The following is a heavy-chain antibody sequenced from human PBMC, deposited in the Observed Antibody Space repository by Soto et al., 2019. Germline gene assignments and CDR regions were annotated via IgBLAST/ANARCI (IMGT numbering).Heavy chain of an antibody. CDR3: ARKSLSNFNWFDP. J-gene: IGHJ5*02. V-gene: IGHV1-18*04. CDR1: GYTFTNYG. D-gene: IGHD4-4*01. CDR2: INADYGNT. Sequence: GASVKVSCEASGYTFTNYGITWVRQAPGQGLEWMGWINADYGNTNYEQKFQGRVTMTTDTSTNTAYMELRSLRSDDTAVYYCARKSLSNFNWFDPWGQGTLVTVSS.